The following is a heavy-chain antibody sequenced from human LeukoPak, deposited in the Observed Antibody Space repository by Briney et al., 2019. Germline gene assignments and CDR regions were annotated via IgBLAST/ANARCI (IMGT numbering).Heavy chain of an antibody. CDR3: AREQRSIAARSYYMDV. V-gene: IGHV1-69*05. CDR1: GGTFSSYA. CDR2: IIPIFGTA. Sequence: SVKVSCKASGGTFSSYAISWVRQAPGQGLEWMGGIIPIFGTANYAQKSQGRVTITTDESTSTAYMELSSLRSEDTAVYYCAREQRSIAARSYYMDVWGKGTTVTVSS. D-gene: IGHD6-6*01. J-gene: IGHJ6*03.